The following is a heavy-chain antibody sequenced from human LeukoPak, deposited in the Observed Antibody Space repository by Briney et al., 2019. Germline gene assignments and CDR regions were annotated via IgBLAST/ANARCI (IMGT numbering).Heavy chain of an antibody. CDR1: GFTFSSYS. V-gene: IGHV3-21*01. J-gene: IGHJ6*03. D-gene: IGHD2-21*02. Sequence: GGSLRLSCAASGFTFSSYSMNWVRQAPGKGLEWVSSISSSSSYIYYADSVKGRFTISRDNAKNSLYLQMNSLRAEDTAVYYCARAGGDDYYYYYMDVWGKGTTVTISS. CDR3: ARAGGDDYYYYYMDV. CDR2: ISSSSSYI.